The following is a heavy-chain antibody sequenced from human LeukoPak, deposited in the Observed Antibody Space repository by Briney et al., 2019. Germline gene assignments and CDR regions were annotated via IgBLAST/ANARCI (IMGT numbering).Heavy chain of an antibody. V-gene: IGHV3-74*01. D-gene: IGHD3-22*01. CDR2: NNGDGSTT. J-gene: IGHJ4*02. CDR3: ARRINYYDSGGYYYVRYFDS. CDR1: GFSLSGYW. Sequence: GGSLRLSCVASGFSLSGYWMYWVRQAPGKGLMYISRNNGDGSTTNYADVVKGRFTMSRDNVKNTLYLQMNSLGAEDTAVYYCARRINYYDSGGYYYVRYFDSWGQGTLVTVSS.